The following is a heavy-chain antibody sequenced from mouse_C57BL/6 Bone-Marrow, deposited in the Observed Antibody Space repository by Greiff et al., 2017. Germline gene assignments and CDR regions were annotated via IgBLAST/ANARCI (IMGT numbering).Heavy chain of an antibody. D-gene: IGHD2-2*01. J-gene: IGHJ2*01. Sequence: QVQLQQSGAELVRPGASVKLSCKASGYTFTSYGISWVKQRTGQGLEWIGEIDPRSGNTYYNEKFKGKATLTADKSSSTAYMELRSLTSEDSAVYFCARERTRVTTGCHCFGYWGQGTTLTVSS. V-gene: IGHV1-81*01. CDR2: IDPRSGNT. CDR1: GYTFTSYG. CDR3: ARERTRVTTGCHCFGY.